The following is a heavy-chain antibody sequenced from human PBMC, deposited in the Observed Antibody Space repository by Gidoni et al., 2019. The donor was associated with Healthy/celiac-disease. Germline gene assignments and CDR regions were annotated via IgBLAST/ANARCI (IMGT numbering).Heavy chain of an antibody. D-gene: IGHD3-3*01. J-gene: IGHJ4*02. Sequence: EVQLLESGGGLVQPGGSLSLSCAASGFTFSSHAMSWVRQAPGTGLEGVAAISGSGGSTYYADSVKGRFTISRDNSKNTLYLQMNSLRAEDTAVYYCAKTTVKVRFLEWSYDYWGQGTLVTVSS. CDR3: AKTTVKVRFLEWSYDY. CDR2: ISGSGGST. CDR1: GFTFSSHA. V-gene: IGHV3-23*01.